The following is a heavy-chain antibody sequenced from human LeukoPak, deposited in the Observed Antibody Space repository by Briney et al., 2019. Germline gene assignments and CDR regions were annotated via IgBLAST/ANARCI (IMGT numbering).Heavy chain of an antibody. CDR2: IGTAGDT. V-gene: IGHV3-13*01. J-gene: IGHJ3*02. D-gene: IGHD3-22*01. CDR3: ARGGYYYDSSGYLDALDI. Sequence: GGSLRLSCAASGFTFSSYDMHWVRQATGKGLEWVSAIGTAGDTYYPGSVKGRFTISRENAKNSLYLQMNSLRAGGTAVYYCARGGYYYDSSGYLDALDIWGQGTMVTVSS. CDR1: GFTFSSYD.